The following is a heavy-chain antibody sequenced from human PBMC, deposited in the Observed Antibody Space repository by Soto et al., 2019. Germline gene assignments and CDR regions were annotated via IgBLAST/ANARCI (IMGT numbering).Heavy chain of an antibody. Sequence: GGSLRLSCAASGFTFSDHYMDWVRQAPGKGLEWVGRTRNKANSYTTEYAASVKGRFTISRDDSKNSLYLQMNSLKTEDTALYYCVSVSGSYYYDYWGQGTLVTVSS. D-gene: IGHD3-10*01. CDR3: VSVSGSYYYDY. V-gene: IGHV3-72*01. CDR2: TRNKANSYTT. J-gene: IGHJ4*02. CDR1: GFTFSDHY.